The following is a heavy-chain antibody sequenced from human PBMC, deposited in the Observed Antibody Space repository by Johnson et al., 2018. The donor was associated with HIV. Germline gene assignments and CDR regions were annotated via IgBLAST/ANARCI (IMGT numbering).Heavy chain of an antibody. V-gene: IGHV3-30*04. CDR1: GFTFSSYA. J-gene: IGHJ3*02. CDR3: ARATGSWMDAFDI. Sequence: QVQLVESGGGVVQPGRSLRLSCAASGFTFSSYAMHWVRQAPGKGLEWVAVISYDGSNKYYADSVKGRFNIYRDNSKNTLYLQMNSLRAEDTAVYYCARATGSWMDAFDIWGQGTMVTVSS. D-gene: IGHD2-2*03. CDR2: ISYDGSNK.